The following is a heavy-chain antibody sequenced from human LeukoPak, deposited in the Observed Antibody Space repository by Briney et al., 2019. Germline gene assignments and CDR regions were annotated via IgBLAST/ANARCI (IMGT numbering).Heavy chain of an antibody. Sequence: GGSLRLSCADSGFTFSSHWMHWVRQAPGKGLVWVSRIKYDASSTSYADSVKGRFTISRDNAKNTLYLQMNSLRAEDTAVYYCARRVPSQVITDYFDYWGQGTLVTVSS. V-gene: IGHV3-74*01. CDR1: GFTFSSHW. CDR3: ARRVPSQVITDYFDY. CDR2: IKYDASST. J-gene: IGHJ4*02. D-gene: IGHD3-16*01.